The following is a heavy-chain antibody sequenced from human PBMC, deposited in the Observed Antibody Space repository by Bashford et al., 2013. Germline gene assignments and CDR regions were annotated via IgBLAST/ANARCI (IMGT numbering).Heavy chain of an antibody. CDR2: VSTKNGNT. CDR1: GYTFTGYY. Sequence: ASVKVSCKASGYTFTGYYMHWVRQAPGQWLEWMGWVSTKNGNTNYAQKFQGRVTMTRDTSINTAYMELTSLTSDDTAVYYCARAGVSTVTSRAFDMWAKGQWSPSPQ. D-gene: IGHD4-17*01. J-gene: IGHJ3*02. CDR3: ARAGVSTVTSRAFDM. V-gene: IGHV1-2*02.